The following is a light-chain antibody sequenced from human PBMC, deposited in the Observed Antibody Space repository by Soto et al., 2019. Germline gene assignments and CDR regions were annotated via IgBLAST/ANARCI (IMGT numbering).Light chain of an antibody. V-gene: IGKV3-11*01. CDR2: DAS. CDR1: QSVSSY. J-gene: IGKJ4*01. CDR3: QQRSNWPSST. Sequence: EIVLTQSPATLSLSPGERATLSCRASQSVSSYLAWYQQKPGQAPRLLIYDASNRATGIPARFSGSGSGIDFTLTISSLEPEDFAVYYCQQRSNWPSSTFGGGTKVEIK.